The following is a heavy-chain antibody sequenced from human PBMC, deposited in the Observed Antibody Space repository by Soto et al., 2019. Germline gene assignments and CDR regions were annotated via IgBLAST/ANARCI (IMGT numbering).Heavy chain of an antibody. D-gene: IGHD3-10*01. V-gene: IGHV3-53*01. Sequence: GGSLRLSCAASGFTVSSNYMSWVRQAPGKGLEWVSVIYSGGSTYYADSVKGRFTISRDNSKNTLYLQMNSLRAEDTAVYYCARDLGRFGEPPPYGMDVWGQGTTVTVSS. J-gene: IGHJ6*02. CDR1: GFTVSSNY. CDR3: ARDLGRFGEPPPYGMDV. CDR2: IYSGGST.